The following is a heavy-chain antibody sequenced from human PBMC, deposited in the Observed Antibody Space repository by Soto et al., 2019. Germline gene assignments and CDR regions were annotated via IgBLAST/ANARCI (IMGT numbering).Heavy chain of an antibody. D-gene: IGHD3-16*01. V-gene: IGHV2-5*02. CDR1: GFSLTTRGVG. J-gene: IGHJ5*02. Sequence: QITLKESGPTLVKPTQTLTLTCTFSGFSLTTRGVGVGWIRQPPGKALECLALIYWDDDKRYSPSLQSRLSTTKDTSKNQLVQTMTHVDPVNTATYYCAHTPNYYQYAWFVPWGQGTLVSVSS. CDR3: AHTPNYYQYAWFVP. CDR2: IYWDDDK.